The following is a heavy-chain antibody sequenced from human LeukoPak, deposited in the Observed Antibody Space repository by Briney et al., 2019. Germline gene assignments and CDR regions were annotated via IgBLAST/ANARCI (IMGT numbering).Heavy chain of an antibody. CDR2: IYYSGST. V-gene: IGHV4-30-4*08. CDR3: ARVGYCSSTSCPPYYMDV. D-gene: IGHD2-2*01. J-gene: IGHJ6*03. CDR1: GGSISSGGYY. Sequence: SETLSLTCTVSGGSISSGGYYWSWIRQPPGKGLEWIGYIYYSGSTYYNPSLKSRVTISVDTSKNQFSLKLSSVTAADTAVYYCARVGYCSSTSCPPYYMDVWGKGTTVTVSS.